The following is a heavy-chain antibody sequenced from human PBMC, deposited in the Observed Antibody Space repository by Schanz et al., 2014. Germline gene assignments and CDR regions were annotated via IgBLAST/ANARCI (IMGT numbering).Heavy chain of an antibody. J-gene: IGHJ4*02. CDR1: GYTFTTYY. CDR2: MNSKTGNT. CDR3: ARGGFFDSTSFDS. Sequence: QVQLVQSGAEVKKPGVSVKVSCKASGYTFTTYYIHWVRQAPGQGLEWMGWMNSKTGNTGYAQRFQGRVTMTRNTSITTAYLELSSLRSGDTAVYYCARGGFFDSTSFDSWGQGTLVTVSS. D-gene: IGHD2-2*01. V-gene: IGHV1-8*01.